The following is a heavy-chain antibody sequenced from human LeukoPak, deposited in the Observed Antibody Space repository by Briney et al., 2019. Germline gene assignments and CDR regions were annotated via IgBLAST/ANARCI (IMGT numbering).Heavy chain of an antibody. D-gene: IGHD4-17*01. J-gene: IGHJ4*02. CDR3: ASSNGDYYFDY. Sequence: GSSVKVSCKASGGTFSSYAISWVRQAPGQGLEWMGGIIPIFGTANYAQKFQGRVTITTDESTSTAYMELSSLSSEDTAVYYCASSNGDYYFDYWGQGTLVTVSS. V-gene: IGHV1-69*05. CDR2: IIPIFGTA. CDR1: GGTFSSYA.